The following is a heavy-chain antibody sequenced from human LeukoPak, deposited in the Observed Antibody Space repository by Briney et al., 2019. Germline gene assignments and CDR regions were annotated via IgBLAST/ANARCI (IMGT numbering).Heavy chain of an antibody. CDR3: ARVYCSGGSCYSGAFDI. D-gene: IGHD2-15*01. V-gene: IGHV4-34*01. J-gene: IGHJ3*02. Sequence: PSETLSLTCAVYGGSFSGYYWSWIRQPPGKGLEWIGEINHSGSTNYNPSLKSRVTISVDTSKNQFSLKLSSVTAADTAVYYCARVYCSGGSCYSGAFDIWGQGTMVTVSS. CDR2: INHSGST. CDR1: GGSFSGYY.